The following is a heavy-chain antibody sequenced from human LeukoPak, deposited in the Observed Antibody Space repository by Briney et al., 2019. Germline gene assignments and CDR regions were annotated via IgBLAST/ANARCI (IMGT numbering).Heavy chain of an antibody. CDR2: IYYSGST. CDR3: ARVYYSSSYDYWYFDL. Sequence: PSETLSLTCNVSGGSISSYYWSWIRQPPGKGLEWIGNIYYSGSTNYNPSLKSRVTISVDTSKNQFSLKLSSVTAADTAVYYCARVYYSSSYDYWYFDLWGRGTLVTVSS. J-gene: IGHJ2*01. D-gene: IGHD6-13*01. CDR1: GGSISSYY. V-gene: IGHV4-59*01.